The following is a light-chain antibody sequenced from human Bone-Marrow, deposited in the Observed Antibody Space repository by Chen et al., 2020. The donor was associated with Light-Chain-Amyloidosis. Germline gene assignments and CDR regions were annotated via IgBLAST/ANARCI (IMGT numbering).Light chain of an antibody. Sequence: SYELTQPPSVSVSPGQPARITCSGDALPKQHAYWYQQRPGQAPVLIIYKDTVRPSGIPERISGSGSGTIVTLTISGVQAEDEADYYCQVWDRSSDRPVFGGGTKLTVL. J-gene: IGLJ3*02. CDR3: QVWDRSSDRPV. CDR2: KDT. V-gene: IGLV3-25*03. CDR1: ALPKQH.